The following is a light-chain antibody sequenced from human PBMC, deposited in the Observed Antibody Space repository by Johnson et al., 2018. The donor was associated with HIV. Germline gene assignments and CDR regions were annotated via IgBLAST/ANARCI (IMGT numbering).Light chain of an antibody. V-gene: IGLV1-51*02. Sequence: QSVLTQSPSVSAAPGQKVTISCSGSSSNIGNNYVSWYQHLPGTAPKLLIYENNKRPSGIPDRFSGSKSGTSATLGITGLQTGDEADYYCGRWDDSLSTYVFGTGTKVTVL. CDR1: SSNIGNNY. CDR3: GRWDDSLSTYV. J-gene: IGLJ1*01. CDR2: ENN.